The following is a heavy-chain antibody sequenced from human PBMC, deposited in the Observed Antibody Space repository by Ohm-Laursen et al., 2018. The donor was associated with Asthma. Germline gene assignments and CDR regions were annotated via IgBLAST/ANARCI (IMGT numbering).Heavy chain of an antibody. Sequence: SLRLSCAASGFTFDDYAMHWVRQATGKGLEWVSGISWNSGSIGYADSVKGRFTISRDNAKNSLYLQMNSLRAEDTALYYCAKGGEIGKSGLFDSWGQGTLVSVSS. CDR1: GFTFDDYA. CDR2: ISWNSGSI. CDR3: AKGGEIGKSGLFDS. J-gene: IGHJ4*02. D-gene: IGHD1-1*01. V-gene: IGHV3-9*01.